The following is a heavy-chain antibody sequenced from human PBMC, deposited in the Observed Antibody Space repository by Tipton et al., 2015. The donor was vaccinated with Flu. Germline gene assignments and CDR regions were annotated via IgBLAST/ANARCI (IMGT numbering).Heavy chain of an antibody. CDR3: AKVDYDSSGYYYVEQYHDAFDI. Sequence: SLRLSCAASGFTFSSYAMSWVRQAPGKGLEWVSAISGSGGSTYYADSVKGRFTISRDNSKNTLYLQMNSLRAEDTAVYYCAKVDYDSSGYYYVEQYHDAFDIWGQGTMVTVSS. J-gene: IGHJ3*02. V-gene: IGHV3-23*01. D-gene: IGHD3-22*01. CDR1: GFTFSSYA. CDR2: ISGSGGST.